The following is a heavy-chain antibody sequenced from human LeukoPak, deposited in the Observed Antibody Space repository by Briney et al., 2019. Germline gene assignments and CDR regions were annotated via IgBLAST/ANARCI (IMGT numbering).Heavy chain of an antibody. V-gene: IGHV4-34*01. Sequence: SETLSLTCAVYGGSFSGYYWSWIRQPPGKGLEWIGEINHSGSTNYNPSLKSRVTISVDTSKNQFSLKLSSVTAADTAVYYCARHTIWGPPAVWGKGTTVTISS. CDR1: GGSFSGYY. D-gene: IGHD3-9*01. J-gene: IGHJ6*04. CDR3: ARHTIWGPPAV. CDR2: INHSGST.